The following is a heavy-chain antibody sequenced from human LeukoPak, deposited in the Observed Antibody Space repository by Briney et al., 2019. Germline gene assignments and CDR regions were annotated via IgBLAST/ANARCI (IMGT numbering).Heavy chain of an antibody. CDR3: AREGGFHYDSSGDAFDI. CDR1: GFTFRRYT. D-gene: IGHD3-22*01. Sequence: GGSLRLSCAASGFTFRRYTMTWVRQAPGRGLEWVPSISSNSAYIYYADSLRGRLTISRDNAKNSLYLQMDSLGADDTAVYYCAREGGFHYDSSGDAFDIWGQGTMVTVSS. J-gene: IGHJ3*02. CDR2: ISSNSAYI. V-gene: IGHV3-21*01.